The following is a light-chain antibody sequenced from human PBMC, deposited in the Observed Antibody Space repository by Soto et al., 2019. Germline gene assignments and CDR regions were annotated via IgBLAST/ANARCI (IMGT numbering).Light chain of an antibody. J-gene: IGKJ4*01. CDR3: QTYNIYPLI. Sequence: DIQMTHSPSTLSASVLYRVTITCRASQSISSWLASYQQKPGKAPKLLIYKASSVESGVPSRFSGSGSGTEFTLTISSLQPEDFAAYYCQTYNIYPLIFGGGTKVDIK. CDR1: QSISSW. V-gene: IGKV1-5*03. CDR2: KAS.